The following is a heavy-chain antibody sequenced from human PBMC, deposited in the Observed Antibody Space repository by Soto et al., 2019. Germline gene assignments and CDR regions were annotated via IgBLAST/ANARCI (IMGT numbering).Heavy chain of an antibody. Sequence: QVQLVQSGAEVKQPGASVKVSCKASGYTFTNYDINWVRQATGQGLEWMGWMNPNNGNTAYAQKFQDRVTLTRDISISTAYMELSSLRSEDTAVYYCAADPYYYDSSNYYYFGYWGQGTLVTVSS. V-gene: IGHV1-8*02. CDR2: MNPNNGNT. D-gene: IGHD3-22*01. CDR3: AADPYYYDSSNYYYFGY. J-gene: IGHJ4*02. CDR1: GYTFTNYD.